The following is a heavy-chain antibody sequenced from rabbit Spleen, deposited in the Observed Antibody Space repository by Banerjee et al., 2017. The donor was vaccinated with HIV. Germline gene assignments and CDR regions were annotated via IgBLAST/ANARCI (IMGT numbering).Heavy chain of an antibody. J-gene: IGHJ6*01. CDR3: ARSTYGYDDYGDLYYAAMDL. V-gene: IGHV1S45*01. CDR2: IYTGSGAT. Sequence: EESGGDLVKPDGSLTLTCTASGLSFSNSYWIFWVRQAPGKGLEWIASIYTGSGATYYATWAKGRFTISKTSSTTVTLQMTSLTAADTATYFCARSTYGYDDYGDLYYAAMDLWGPGTLVTVS. CDR1: GLSFSNSYW. D-gene: IGHD2-1*01.